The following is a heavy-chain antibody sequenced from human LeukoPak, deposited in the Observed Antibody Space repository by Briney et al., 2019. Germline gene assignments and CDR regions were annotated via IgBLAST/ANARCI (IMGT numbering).Heavy chain of an antibody. CDR1: GFTVSSNY. Sequence: QPGGSLRLSCAASGFTVSSNYMSWVRQAPGKGLEWVSVIYSGGSTYYADSVKGRFTISRDNSKNTLYLQMNSLRAEDTAVYYCARGYSRDFETASYFDYWGQGTLVTVSS. CDR2: IYSGGST. J-gene: IGHJ4*02. V-gene: IGHV3-53*01. D-gene: IGHD2-15*01. CDR3: ARGYSRDFETASYFDY.